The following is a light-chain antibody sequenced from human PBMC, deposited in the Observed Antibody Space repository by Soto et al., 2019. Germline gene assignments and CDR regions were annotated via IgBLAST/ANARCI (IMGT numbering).Light chain of an antibody. CDR2: EGT. CDR1: SSDVGSYNL. J-gene: IGLJ3*02. CDR3: CSYAGNSTWV. V-gene: IGLV2-23*01. Sequence: HSVLTQPASVSGSPRQSITISCTGTSSDVGSYNLVSWYQQHPGKAPKFIIYEGTKRPAGVSIRFSGSKSGNTASLTISGLQTGDEADYYCCSYAGNSTWVFGGGTKLTVL.